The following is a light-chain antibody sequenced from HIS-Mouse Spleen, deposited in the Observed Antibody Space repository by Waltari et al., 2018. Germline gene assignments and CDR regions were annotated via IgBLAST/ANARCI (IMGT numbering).Light chain of an antibody. V-gene: IGKV1-39*01. J-gene: IGKJ2*01. CDR1: QSISSY. Sequence: DIQMTQSPSSLSASVGARVTIPCRASQSISSYLHWYQQKPGKAPNLLIYAASSLQRGVPSRLSGSGSGTDFTLTISSLQPEDSATYYCQQGYRTPYTFGQGTKLGIK. CDR3: QQGYRTPYT. CDR2: AAS.